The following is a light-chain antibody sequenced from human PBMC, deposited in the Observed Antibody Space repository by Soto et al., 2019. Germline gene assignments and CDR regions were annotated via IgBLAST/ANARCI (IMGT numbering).Light chain of an antibody. CDR3: QSYDRSLSGCV. CDR2: GNS. Sequence: QTVVTQPPSVSGAPGQRVTISCTGSSSNIGAGYDVHWYQQLPGTAPKLLIYGNSNRPSGVPDRFSGSKSGTSASLAITGLQAEDEADYYCQSYDRSLSGCVFGTGTKLTVL. V-gene: IGLV1-40*01. J-gene: IGLJ1*01. CDR1: SSNIGAGYD.